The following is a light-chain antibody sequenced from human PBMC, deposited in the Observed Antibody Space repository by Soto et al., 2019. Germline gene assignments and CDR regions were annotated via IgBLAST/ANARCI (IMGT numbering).Light chain of an antibody. Sequence: QSALTQPRSVSGSPGQSVTISCTGTSSDVGGYNYVSWYQQHPGKAPKLMIYDVSKRPSGVPDRFSGSNSGNTASLTISGLQAEDEADYYCCSYACTYTSHYVFGTGTKVTVL. CDR3: CSYACTYTSHYV. CDR1: SSDVGGYNY. CDR2: DVS. J-gene: IGLJ1*01. V-gene: IGLV2-11*01.